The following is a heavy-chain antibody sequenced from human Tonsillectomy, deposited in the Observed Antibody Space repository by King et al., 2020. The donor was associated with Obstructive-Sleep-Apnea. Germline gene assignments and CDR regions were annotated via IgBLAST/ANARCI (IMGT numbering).Heavy chain of an antibody. Sequence: LTLKESGPMLVKPTQTLTLTCTFSGFSFTASGVGVGWIRQPPGKALEWLANIYWDDDDRYNPSLKSRLTITKDNSKTQVVLTVSNVHPVDTATYYCAHHFGPHGDYGAFDVWGQGTMVTVSS. J-gene: IGHJ3*01. D-gene: IGHD4-17*01. CDR3: AHHFGPHGDYGAFDV. CDR1: GFSFTASGVG. CDR2: IYWDDDD. V-gene: IGHV2-5*02.